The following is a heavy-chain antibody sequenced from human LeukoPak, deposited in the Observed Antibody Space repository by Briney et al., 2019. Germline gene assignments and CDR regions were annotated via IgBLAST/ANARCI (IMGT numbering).Heavy chain of an antibody. CDR2: ISSSGATK. CDR1: GFTFRNYE. CDR3: ARANSLGY. D-gene: IGHD2/OR15-2a*01. J-gene: IGHJ4*02. V-gene: IGHV3-48*03. Sequence: GGSLRLSCDASGFTFRNYEMSWVRQAPGKGLEWVSYISSSGATKHYADSVKGRFTISRDNAKNSLYLQMNSLRAEDTAVYYCARANSLGYWGQGTLVTVSS.